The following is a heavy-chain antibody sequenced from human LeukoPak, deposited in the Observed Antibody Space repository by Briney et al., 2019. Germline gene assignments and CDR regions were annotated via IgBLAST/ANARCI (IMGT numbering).Heavy chain of an antibody. V-gene: IGHV3-53*04. D-gene: IGHD3-10*01. Sequence: GESLRLSRAASGLSVSSNYMNWVRQAPGKGLEWVSVIYSVGSTYYGDSVKGRFTISRHNSKNTLYLQMNSLRVEDTAVYYCASYGLGSPLYGMDVWGQGTTVTVSS. J-gene: IGHJ6*02. CDR1: GLSVSSNY. CDR3: ASYGLGSPLYGMDV. CDR2: IYSVGST.